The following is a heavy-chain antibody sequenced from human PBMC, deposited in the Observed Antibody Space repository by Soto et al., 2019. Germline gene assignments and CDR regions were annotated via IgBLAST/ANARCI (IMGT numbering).Heavy chain of an antibody. CDR3: AREYGGKSHYFDY. J-gene: IGHJ4*02. Sequence: GGSLRLSCAVSGFTFSSYEMNWVRQAPGKGLEWVSYISSSGSNRYYADSVKGRFTISRDNAKNSLYLQMNSLRAEDTAVYYCAREYGGKSHYFDYWGQGALVTVSS. CDR1: GFTFSSYE. D-gene: IGHD2-15*01. CDR2: ISSSGSNR. V-gene: IGHV3-48*03.